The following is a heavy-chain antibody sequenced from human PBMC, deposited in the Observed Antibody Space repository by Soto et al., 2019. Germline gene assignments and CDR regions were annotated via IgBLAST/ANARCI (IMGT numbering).Heavy chain of an antibody. CDR1: NGSISSYY. J-gene: IGHJ5*02. CDR3: AGDYGYNYGYYRWFDP. CDR2: IYYSGST. V-gene: IGHV4-59*01. D-gene: IGHD5-18*01. Sequence: SETLSLTCSVSNGSISSYYWSWIRQPPGKGLEWIGYIYYSGSTNYNPSLKSRVTISVDTSKNQFSLSLTSVTAADTAVYYCAGDYGYNYGYYRWFDPWGQGTLVTVSS.